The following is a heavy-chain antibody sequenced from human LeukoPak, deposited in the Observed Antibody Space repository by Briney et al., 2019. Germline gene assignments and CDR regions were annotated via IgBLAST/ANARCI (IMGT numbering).Heavy chain of an antibody. J-gene: IGHJ5*02. V-gene: IGHV1-69*04. CDR3: ARDHARDDIVVVPAGLNP. CDR1: GGTFSSYA. Sequence: PVKVSCKASGGTFSSYAISWVRQAPGQGLEWMGRIIPILGIANYAQKFQGRVTITADKSTSAAYMELSSLRSEDTAVYYCARDHARDDIVVVPAGLNPWGQGTLVTVSP. CDR2: IIPILGIA. D-gene: IGHD2-2*01.